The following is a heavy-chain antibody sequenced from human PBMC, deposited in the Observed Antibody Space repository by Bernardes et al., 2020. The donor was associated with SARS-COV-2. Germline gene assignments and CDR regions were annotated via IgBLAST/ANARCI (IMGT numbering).Heavy chain of an antibody. CDR3: ARGLGLPFTIFGVVQSWWFDP. CDR1: GGSFSGYS. J-gene: IGHJ5*01. D-gene: IGHD3-3*01. V-gene: IGHV4-34*01. Sequence: SETLSLTCAVYGGSFSGYSWSWMRQSPGKGLEWIGDINHSGSTNYNPSLKTRVTMSLDTSKNQFSLKLSSVTAADTAVYYCARGLGLPFTIFGVVQSWWFDPWGQGTTVTVSS. CDR2: INHSGST.